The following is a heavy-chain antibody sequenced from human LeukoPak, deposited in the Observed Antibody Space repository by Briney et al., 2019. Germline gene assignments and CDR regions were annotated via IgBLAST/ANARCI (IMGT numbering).Heavy chain of an antibody. Sequence: GGSLRLSCAASGFTFSSYGMHWVRQAPGKGLEWVAVISYDGSNKYYADSVKGRFTISRDNSKNTLYLQMNSLRAEDTAVYYCAKDKNGIAVAGTWGIFDYWGQGTLVTVSS. J-gene: IGHJ4*02. CDR1: GFTFSSYG. CDR2: ISYDGSNK. D-gene: IGHD6-19*01. CDR3: AKDKNGIAVAGTWGIFDY. V-gene: IGHV3-30*18.